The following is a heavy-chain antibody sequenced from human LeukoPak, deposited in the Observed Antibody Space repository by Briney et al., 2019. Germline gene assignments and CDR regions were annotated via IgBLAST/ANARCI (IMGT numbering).Heavy chain of an antibody. J-gene: IGHJ4*02. Sequence: ASVKVSCKASGGTFSSYAISWVRQAPGQGLEWMGGIIPIFGTANYAQKLQGRVTMTTDTSTSTAYMELRSLRSDDTAVYYCATVYGSGREGSDYWGQGTLVTVSS. D-gene: IGHD3-10*01. V-gene: IGHV1-69*05. CDR2: IIPIFGTA. CDR1: GGTFSSYA. CDR3: ATVYGSGREGSDY.